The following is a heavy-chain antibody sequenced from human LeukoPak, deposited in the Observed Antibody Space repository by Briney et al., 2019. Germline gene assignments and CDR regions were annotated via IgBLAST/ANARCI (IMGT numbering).Heavy chain of an antibody. CDR3: ARERITMVRGVMVY. V-gene: IGHV3-7*01. CDR1: GFTFSSYW. D-gene: IGHD3-10*01. Sequence: GGSLRLSCAASGFTFSSYWMSWVRQAPGKGLEWVANIKQGGSEKYYVDSVKGRFTISRDNAKNSLYLQMNSLRAEDTAVYYCARERITMVRGVMVYWGQGTLVTVSS. J-gene: IGHJ4*02. CDR2: IKQGGSEK.